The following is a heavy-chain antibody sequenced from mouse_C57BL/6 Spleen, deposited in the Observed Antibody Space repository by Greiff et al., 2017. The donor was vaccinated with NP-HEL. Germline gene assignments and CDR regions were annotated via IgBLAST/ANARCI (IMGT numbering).Heavy chain of an antibody. J-gene: IGHJ1*03. Sequence: VQLQQPGAELVRPGSSVKLSCKASGYTFTSYWMHWVKQRPIQGLEWIGNIDPSDSDTHYNQKFKDKATLTVDKSSSTAYMQLSSLTSEDSAVYYCARGGNYWYFDVWGTGTTVTVSS. CDR1: GYTFTSYW. V-gene: IGHV1-52*01. CDR3: ARGGNYWYFDV. D-gene: IGHD1-1*02. CDR2: IDPSDSDT.